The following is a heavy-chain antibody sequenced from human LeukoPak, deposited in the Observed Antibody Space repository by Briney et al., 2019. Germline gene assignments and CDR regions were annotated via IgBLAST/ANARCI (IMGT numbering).Heavy chain of an antibody. CDR3: AHRLVGSGLQY. D-gene: IGHD3-22*01. CDR2: IHCNDDY. CDR1: GFSLITRAVG. J-gene: IGHJ1*01. Sequence: ESGPTLVKPTHTLRLTFNFSGFSLITRAVGMGWIRQPPRKALEWIAIIHCNDDYRYSPCLRGTLTIIKDTSINQVVLTMTNMDPVDTATYYCAHRLVGSGLQYWGQGTLVTVSS. V-gene: IGHV2-5*01.